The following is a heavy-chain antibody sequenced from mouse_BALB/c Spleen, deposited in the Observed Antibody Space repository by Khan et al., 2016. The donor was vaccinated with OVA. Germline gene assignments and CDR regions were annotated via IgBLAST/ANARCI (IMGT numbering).Heavy chain of an antibody. CDR3: ARFEYQGFAY. Sequence: EVQLVETGGGLVQPGGSRKLSCAASGFTFSSFGMHWVRQAPEKGLEWVAYISSGSSTIYSADTVKGRFTISRDDPKNTLFLQMTSLRSEDTAMYYCARFEYQGFAYWGQGTLVTVSA. CDR2: ISSGSSTI. J-gene: IGHJ3*01. V-gene: IGHV5-17*02. CDR1: GFTFSSFG.